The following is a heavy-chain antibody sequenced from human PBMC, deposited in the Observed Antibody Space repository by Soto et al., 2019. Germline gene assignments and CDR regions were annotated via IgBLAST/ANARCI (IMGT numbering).Heavy chain of an antibody. Sequence: GGSLRLSCAASGFTFSSYAMSWVRQAPGKGLEWVSAISGSGGSTYYADSVKGRFTISRDNSKNTLYLQMNSLRADDTAVYYCARAQDIVLVPAAMLDYWGQGTLVTVSS. CDR3: ARAQDIVLVPAAMLDY. CDR1: GFTFSSYA. D-gene: IGHD2-2*01. CDR2: ISGSGGST. V-gene: IGHV3-23*01. J-gene: IGHJ4*02.